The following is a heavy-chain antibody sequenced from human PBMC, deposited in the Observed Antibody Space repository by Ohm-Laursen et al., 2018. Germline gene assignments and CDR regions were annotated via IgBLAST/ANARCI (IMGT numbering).Heavy chain of an antibody. CDR1: GGSISSGGYY. D-gene: IGHD3-22*01. CDR3: ARAWYYYDSSGYHFDY. J-gene: IGHJ4*02. V-gene: IGHV4-31*03. Sequence: TLSLTCTVSGGSISSGGYYWSWIRQHPGKGLEWTGYIYYSGSTYYNPSLKSRVTISVDTSKNQFSLKLSSVTAADTAVYYCARAWYYYDSSGYHFDYWGQGTLVTVSS. CDR2: IYYSGST.